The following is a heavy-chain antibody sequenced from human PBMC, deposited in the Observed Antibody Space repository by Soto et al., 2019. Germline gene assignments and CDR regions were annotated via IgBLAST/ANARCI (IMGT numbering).Heavy chain of an antibody. V-gene: IGHV4-31*03. CDR2: IYYSGST. D-gene: IGHD6-13*01. CDR1: GGSISSGGYY. Sequence: SDTLSLTCTVSGGSISSGGYYWRWIRQHPWKGLEWIGYIYYSGSTYYNPSLKSRVTISVDTSKNQFSLKLSSVTAADTAVYYCARVGTAAVGMDVWGQGXTVTVYS. J-gene: IGHJ6*02. CDR3: ARVGTAAVGMDV.